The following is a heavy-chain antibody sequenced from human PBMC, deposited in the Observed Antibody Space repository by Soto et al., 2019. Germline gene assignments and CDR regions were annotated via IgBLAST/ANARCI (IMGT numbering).Heavy chain of an antibody. D-gene: IGHD3-16*01. CDR2: VNTYKGNT. Sequence: QVQLVQSGAEVKKPGASVKVSCKASGYSFTDYGFTWVRQAPGQGLEWMGWVNTYKGNTNYAQKFQGRVTMTTDTSTSTAYMELRGLRSDDTALYYCARERGKSMYFDSWGQGTLVTVSS. V-gene: IGHV1-18*01. J-gene: IGHJ4*02. CDR1: GYSFTDYG. CDR3: ARERGKSMYFDS.